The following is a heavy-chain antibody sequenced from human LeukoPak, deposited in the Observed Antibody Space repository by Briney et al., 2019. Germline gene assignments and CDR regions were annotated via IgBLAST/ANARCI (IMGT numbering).Heavy chain of an antibody. CDR2: IYHSGST. CDR1: GVSISSGGYS. D-gene: IGHD5-24*01. CDR3: ARFVEMATIFDY. V-gene: IGHV4-30-2*01. Sequence: PSQTLSLTCAVSGVSISSGGYSWSWIRQPPGKGLEWIGYIYHSGSTNYNPSLKSRVTISVDKSKNQFSLKLSSVTAADTAVYYCARFVEMATIFDYWGQGTLVTVSS. J-gene: IGHJ4*02.